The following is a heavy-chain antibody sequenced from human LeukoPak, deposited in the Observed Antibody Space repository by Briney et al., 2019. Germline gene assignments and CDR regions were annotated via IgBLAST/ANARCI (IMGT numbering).Heavy chain of an antibody. CDR1: GFTFRNYW. J-gene: IGHJ4*02. D-gene: IGHD2-8*01. V-gene: IGHV3-7*01. CDR3: AKDVVMMVYAFDS. Sequence: HPGGSLRLSCAASGFTFRNYWMSWVRQVPGKGPEWVANIRQDGNEFYYVDSVKGRFTISRDNSKNMLYLQMNSLRPEDMATYYCAKDVVMMVYAFDSWGQGTLVTVSS. CDR2: IRQDGNEF.